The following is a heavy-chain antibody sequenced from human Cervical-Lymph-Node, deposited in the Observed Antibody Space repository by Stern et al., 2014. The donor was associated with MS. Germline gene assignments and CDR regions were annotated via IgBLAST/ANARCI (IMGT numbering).Heavy chain of an antibody. Sequence: QLQLQESGPGLVKTSETLSLTCTVSGGSITNYYLSWIRQPPGKGLEWIGYIYYSGSTNYNPSLKSRVTISVDTSKNQFSLKLSSVTAADTAVYYCARDKGMFFLWGQGTLVTVSS. CDR1: GGSITNYY. V-gene: IGHV4-59*01. CDR3: ARDKGMFFL. CDR2: IYYSGST. J-gene: IGHJ4*01. D-gene: IGHD2/OR15-2a*01.